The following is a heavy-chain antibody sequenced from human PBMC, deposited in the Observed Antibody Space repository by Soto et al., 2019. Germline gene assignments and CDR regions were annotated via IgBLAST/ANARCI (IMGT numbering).Heavy chain of an antibody. V-gene: IGHV3-30*18. J-gene: IGHJ6*02. D-gene: IGHD2-15*01. CDR1: GFTFSSYG. CDR2: ISYDGSNK. CDR3: AKDLGRSLDPDV. Sequence: LRLSCAASGFTFSSYGMHWVRQAPGKGLEWVAVISYDGSNKYYADSVKGRFTISRDNSKNTLYLQMNSLRAEDTAVYYCAKDLGRSLDPDVWGQGTTVTVSS.